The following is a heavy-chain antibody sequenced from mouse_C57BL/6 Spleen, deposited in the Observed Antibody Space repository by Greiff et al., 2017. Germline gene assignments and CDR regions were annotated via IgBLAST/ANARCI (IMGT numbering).Heavy chain of an antibody. CDR1: GYAFSSYW. J-gene: IGHJ4*01. Sequence: QVQLQQSGAELVKPGASVKISCKASGYAFSSYWMNWVKQRPGKGLEWIGQIYPGDGDTNYNGKFKGKATLTADKSSSTAYMQLSSLTSEDSAVYFCARRGDGSYYARDYWGQGTSVTVSS. D-gene: IGHD2-3*01. CDR2: IYPGDGDT. V-gene: IGHV1-80*01. CDR3: ARRGDGSYYARDY.